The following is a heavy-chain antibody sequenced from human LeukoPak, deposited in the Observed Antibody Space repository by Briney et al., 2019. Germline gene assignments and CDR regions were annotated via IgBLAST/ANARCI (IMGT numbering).Heavy chain of an antibody. CDR3: AKNMRNLKRELLWFGELSFDY. CDR1: GFTFSSYA. CDR2: ISGSGGST. J-gene: IGHJ4*02. D-gene: IGHD3-10*01. V-gene: IGHV3-23*01. Sequence: GGSLRLSCAACGFTFSSYAMSWVRQAPGKGLEWVSAISGSGGSTYYADSVKGRFTISRDNSKNTLYLQMNSPRAEDTAVYYCAKNMRNLKRELLWFGELSFDYWGQGTLVTVSS.